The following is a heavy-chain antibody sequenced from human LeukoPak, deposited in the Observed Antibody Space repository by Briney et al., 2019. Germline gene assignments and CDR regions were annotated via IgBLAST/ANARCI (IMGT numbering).Heavy chain of an antibody. D-gene: IGHD3-10*01. Sequence: SETLSLTCAVYGGSFSGYYWSWIRQPPGKGLEWIGEINHSGSTNYNPSLKSRVTISVDTSKNQFSLKLSSVTAADTAVYYCARRGSITMVRGVSRPNWFDPWGQGTLVTVSS. V-gene: IGHV4-34*01. CDR3: ARRGSITMVRGVSRPNWFDP. CDR1: GGSFSGYY. J-gene: IGHJ5*02. CDR2: INHSGST.